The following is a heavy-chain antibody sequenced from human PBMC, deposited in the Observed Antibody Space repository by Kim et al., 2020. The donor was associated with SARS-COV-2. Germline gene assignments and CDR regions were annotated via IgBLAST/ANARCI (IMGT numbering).Heavy chain of an antibody. V-gene: IGHV1-69*13. J-gene: IGHJ6*02. CDR3: ARGDIVVVPAAISSYYYYGMDV. D-gene: IGHD2-2*01. Sequence: SVKVSCKASGGTFSSYAISWVRQAPGQGLEWMGGIIPIFGTANYAQKFQGRVTITADESTSTAYMELSSLRSEDTAVYYCARGDIVVVPAAISSYYYYGMDVWGQGTTVTVSS. CDR2: IIPIFGTA. CDR1: GGTFSSYA.